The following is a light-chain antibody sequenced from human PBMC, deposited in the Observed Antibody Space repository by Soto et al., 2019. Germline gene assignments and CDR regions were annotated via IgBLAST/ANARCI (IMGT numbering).Light chain of an antibody. CDR2: GAS. CDR3: QQRSNPIT. Sequence: VLTQSPATLSLSPGERATLSCRASQSVSSSYLAWYQQKPGQAPRLLIYGASSRATGIPDRFSGSGSGTDFTLTISSLEPEDFAVYYCQQRSNPITFGQGTRLEIK. CDR1: QSVSSSY. V-gene: IGKV3D-20*02. J-gene: IGKJ5*01.